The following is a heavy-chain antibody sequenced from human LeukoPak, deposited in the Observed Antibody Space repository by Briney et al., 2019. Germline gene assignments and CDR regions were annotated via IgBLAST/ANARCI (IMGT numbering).Heavy chain of an antibody. CDR2: INPNSGGT. J-gene: IGHJ4*02. CDR3: ARDYYGSGSYCKWDY. CDR1: GYTFTGYY. D-gene: IGHD3-10*01. Sequence: ASVKVSCKASGYTFTGYYMHWVRQAPGQGLEWMGWINPNSGGTNYAQKFQGRVTMTRDTSISTAYMELSRLRSDDTAVYYCARDYYGSGSYCKWDYWGQGTLVTVSS. V-gene: IGHV1-2*02.